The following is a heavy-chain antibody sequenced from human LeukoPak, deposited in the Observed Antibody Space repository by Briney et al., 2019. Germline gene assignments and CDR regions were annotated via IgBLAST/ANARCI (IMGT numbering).Heavy chain of an antibody. V-gene: IGHV1-24*01. CDR1: GYTLTELS. Sequence: GASVKVSCKVSGYTLTELSMHWVRRAPGKGPEWMGGFDPEDGETIYAQKFQGRVTMTEDTSTDTAYMELSSLRSEDTAVYYCATARTLRFLDFDYWGQGTLVTVSS. CDR3: ATARTLRFLDFDY. CDR2: FDPEDGET. D-gene: IGHD3-3*01. J-gene: IGHJ4*02.